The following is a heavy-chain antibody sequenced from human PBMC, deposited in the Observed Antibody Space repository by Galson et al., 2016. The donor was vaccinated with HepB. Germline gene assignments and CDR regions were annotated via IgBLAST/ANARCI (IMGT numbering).Heavy chain of an antibody. CDR1: GYTFTSYY. D-gene: IGHD1-26*01. CDR3: ARVTTPAYYFDY. V-gene: IGHV1-46*01. CDR2: INPSGGST. J-gene: IGHJ4*02. Sequence: SVKVSCKASGYTFTSYYMHWVRQAPGQGLEWMGLINPSGGSTTYAQNFQGRVTMTRDTSTSTVYMELSSLRSEDTAVYYCARVTTPAYYFDYWGQGTLATVSS.